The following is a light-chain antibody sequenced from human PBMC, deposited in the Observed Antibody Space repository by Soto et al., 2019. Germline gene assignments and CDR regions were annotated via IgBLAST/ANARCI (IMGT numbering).Light chain of an antibody. V-gene: IGKV3-11*01. CDR3: QQRLNWPLT. CDR2: DAS. J-gene: IGKJ4*01. CDR1: QSVSSY. Sequence: EIVLTQSPATLSLSPGERVTLSCRASQSVSSYLAWYQQKPGQAPRLLIYDASNRAAGIPARFSGGGSGTDFTLTISRLEPEDFAVYYCQQRLNWPLTFGGGTKVEIK.